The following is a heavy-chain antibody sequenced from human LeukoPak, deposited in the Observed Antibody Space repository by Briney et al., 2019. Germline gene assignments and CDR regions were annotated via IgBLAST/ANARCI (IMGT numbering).Heavy chain of an antibody. D-gene: IGHD3-16*02. J-gene: IGHJ4*02. V-gene: IGHV4-59*01. CDR2: ISYSGNT. Sequence: SETLSLTCTVSGGSISSYYWSWIRQPPGKGLVWIGCISYSGNTNYNPSFKSRVAISVDTSNNQFSLKLPSVSAADTPVYYRARNVWGSYPTFAGYSGPGTLVTVSS. CDR1: GGSISSYY. CDR3: ARNVWGSYPTFAGY.